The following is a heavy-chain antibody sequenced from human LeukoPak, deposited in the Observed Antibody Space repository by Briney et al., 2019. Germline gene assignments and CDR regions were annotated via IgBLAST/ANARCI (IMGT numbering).Heavy chain of an antibody. Sequence: PSETLSLTCTVSGASISSYYWGWIRQPPGKGLEWIGSIYYSGSTYYNPSLKSRVTISVDTSKNQFSLKLSSVTAADTAVYYCASQTLIAAAGNFDLWGRGTLVTVSS. J-gene: IGHJ2*01. V-gene: IGHV4-39*01. CDR2: IYYSGST. CDR1: GASISSYY. D-gene: IGHD6-13*01. CDR3: ASQTLIAAAGNFDL.